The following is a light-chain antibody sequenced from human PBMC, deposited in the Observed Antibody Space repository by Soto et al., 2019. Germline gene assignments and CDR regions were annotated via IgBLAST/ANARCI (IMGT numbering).Light chain of an antibody. CDR3: QQYDVTPPNT. Sequence: EIVMTQSPATLSVSPGERVTLSCRASQSVSNNYLAWYQQKPGQAPRLLIYGASNRATGIPDRFSGSGSGTDFTLTISGLEPEDFALYYCQQYDVTPPNTFGGGTKVDIK. V-gene: IGKV3-20*01. CDR1: QSVSNNY. J-gene: IGKJ4*01. CDR2: GAS.